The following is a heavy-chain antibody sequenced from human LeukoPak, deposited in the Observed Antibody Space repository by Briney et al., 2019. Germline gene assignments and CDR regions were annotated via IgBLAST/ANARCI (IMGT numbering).Heavy chain of an antibody. J-gene: IGHJ3*02. D-gene: IGHD5-12*01. CDR2: IYYSGST. CDR3: AREPIVATIQGAFDI. Sequence: YIYYSGSTYYNPSLKSRVTISVDTSKNQFSLNLSSVTAADTAVYYCAREPIVATIQGAFDIWGQGAMVTVSS. V-gene: IGHV4-30-4*01.